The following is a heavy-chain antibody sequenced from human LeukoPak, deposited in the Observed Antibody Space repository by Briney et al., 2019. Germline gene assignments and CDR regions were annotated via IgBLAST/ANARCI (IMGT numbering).Heavy chain of an antibody. CDR2: IRHDGSNK. Sequence: GGSLRLSCAASGFTFSSYGMHWVRQAPGKGLEWVAFIRHDGSNKYYADSVKGRFTISRDNSKNTLYLQMNSLRAEDTAVYYCAKEYCSGGSCYSSITLFDYWGQGTLVTVSS. V-gene: IGHV3-30*02. CDR3: AKEYCSGGSCYSSITLFDY. J-gene: IGHJ4*02. D-gene: IGHD2-15*01. CDR1: GFTFSSYG.